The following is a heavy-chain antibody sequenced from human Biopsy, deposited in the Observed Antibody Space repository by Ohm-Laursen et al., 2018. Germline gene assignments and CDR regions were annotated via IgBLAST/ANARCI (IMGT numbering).Heavy chain of an antibody. CDR3: AATSTLYYYYYAMDV. CDR1: GFTFSSSA. V-gene: IGHV1-58*01. CDR2: IVVGSGHT. J-gene: IGHJ6*02. Sequence: SSVKVSCKASGFTFSSSAVQWVRQARGQRLEWIGWIVVGSGHTNYAQKFQERVTITRDMSTSTAYMELTSMRSEDTAVYYCAATSTLYYYYYAMDVWDQGTTITVSS.